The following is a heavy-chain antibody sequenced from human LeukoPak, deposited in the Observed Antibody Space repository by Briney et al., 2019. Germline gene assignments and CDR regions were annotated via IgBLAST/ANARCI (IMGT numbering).Heavy chain of an antibody. CDR1: GYIFTSHD. CDR2: MNPQSGDG. Sequence: AASVKVSCKTSGYIFTSHDISWLRQAPGQGLEWMGWMNPQSGDGHYAQKLQGRVTMTTDTSTSTAYMELRSLRSDDTAVYYCARQEVNWFDPWGQGTLVTVSS. CDR3: ARQEVNWFDP. V-gene: IGHV1-18*01. J-gene: IGHJ5*02.